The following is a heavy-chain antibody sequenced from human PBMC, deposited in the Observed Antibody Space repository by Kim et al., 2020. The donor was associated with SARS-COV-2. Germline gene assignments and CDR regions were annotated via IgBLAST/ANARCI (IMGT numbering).Heavy chain of an antibody. CDR3: TSVKADY. CDR2: DSGDNT. V-gene: IGHV3-23*01. Sequence: DSGDNTFHADSVQGRYTLSRDNSQNTLYLQMHSLRAEDTAIYYCTSVKADYWGQGRLVTVSS. J-gene: IGHJ4*02.